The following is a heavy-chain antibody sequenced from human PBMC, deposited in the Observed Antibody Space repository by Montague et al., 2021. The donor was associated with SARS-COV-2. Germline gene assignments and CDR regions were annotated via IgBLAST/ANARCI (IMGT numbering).Heavy chain of an antibody. D-gene: IGHD4-17*01. Sequence: NYNPSLNSRVTMSVDTSKHQFSLNLSSVSSADTAVYYCARISRGMSWWGRYSDNGMDVWGKGTTVIVSS. J-gene: IGHJ6*04. V-gene: IGHV4-34*01. CDR3: ARISRGMSWWGRYSDNGMDV.